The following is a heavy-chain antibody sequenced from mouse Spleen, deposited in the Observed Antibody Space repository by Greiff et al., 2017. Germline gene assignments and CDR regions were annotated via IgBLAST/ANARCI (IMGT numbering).Heavy chain of an antibody. J-gene: IGHJ2*01. Sequence: EVKLQESGGGLVKLGGSLKLSCAASGFTFSSYAMSWVRQTPEKRLEWVATISSGGGNTYYPDSVKGRFTISRDNAKNTLYLQMSSLKSEDTAMYYCARHGGSNYFDYWGQGTTLTVSS. D-gene: IGHD1-1*01. CDR1: GFTFSSYA. CDR3: ARHGGSNYFDY. CDR2: ISSGGGNT. V-gene: IGHV5-9*04.